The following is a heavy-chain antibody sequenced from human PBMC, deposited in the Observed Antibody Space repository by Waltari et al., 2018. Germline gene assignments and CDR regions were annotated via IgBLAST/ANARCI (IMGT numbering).Heavy chain of an antibody. V-gene: IGHV4-34*01. CDR2: ISHTGST. Sequence: QVQLQQWGAGLLKPSETLSLTCAVYGASLSGYYWGWVRQPPGKGLEWIGQISHTGSTNYHPSLKSRVIISVHTSQNQFSLQLSSVTAADTALYFCTRGGNYDFWGHRPFVDPWGQGTLVTVSS. CDR3: TRGGNYDFWGHRPFVDP. CDR1: GASLSGYY. J-gene: IGHJ5*02. D-gene: IGHD3-3*01.